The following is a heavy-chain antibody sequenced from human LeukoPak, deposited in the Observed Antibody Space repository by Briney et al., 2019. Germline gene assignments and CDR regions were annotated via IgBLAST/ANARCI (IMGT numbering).Heavy chain of an antibody. J-gene: IGHJ4*02. D-gene: IGHD2-2*01. CDR2: ISWNSGSI. CDR1: GFTFDDYA. Sequence: GRSLRLSCAASGFTFDDYAMHWVRQAPGKGLEWVSGISWNSGSIGYADSVKGRFTISRDNSKNTLYLQMNSLRAEDTAVYYCASSFGWDYFDYWGQGTLVTVSS. CDR3: ASSFGWDYFDY. V-gene: IGHV3-9*01.